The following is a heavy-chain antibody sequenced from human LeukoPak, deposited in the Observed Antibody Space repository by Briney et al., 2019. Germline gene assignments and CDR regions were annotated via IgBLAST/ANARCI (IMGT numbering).Heavy chain of an antibody. J-gene: IGHJ5*02. CDR1: GGSFSGYY. CDR2: INHSGST. V-gene: IGHV4-34*01. Sequence: SETLSLTCAVYGGSFSGYYWSWIRQPPGKGLEWIGEINHSGSTNYNPSLKSRVTISVDTSKNQFSLKLSSVTAADTAVYYCARERRLSRNWFDTWGQGTLVTVSS. D-gene: IGHD3-16*02. CDR3: ARERRLSRNWFDT.